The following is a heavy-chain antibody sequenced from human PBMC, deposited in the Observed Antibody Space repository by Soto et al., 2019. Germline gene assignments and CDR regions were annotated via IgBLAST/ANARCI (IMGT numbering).Heavy chain of an antibody. CDR3: TTDPPSAVTGTTNALGSTLANFDY. D-gene: IGHD1-7*01. CDR2: IKSKTDGGTT. J-gene: IGHJ4*02. CDR1: GFTFSNAW. Sequence: GGSLRLSCAASGFTFSNAWMSWVRQAPGKGLEWVGRIKSKTDGGTTDYAAPVKGRFTISRDDSKNTLYLQMNSLKTEDTAVYYCTTDPPSAVTGTTNALGSTLANFDYWGQGTLVTVSS. V-gene: IGHV3-15*01.